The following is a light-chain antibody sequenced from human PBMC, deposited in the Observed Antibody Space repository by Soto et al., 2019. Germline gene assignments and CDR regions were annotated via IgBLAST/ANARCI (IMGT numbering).Light chain of an antibody. CDR2: DGS. Sequence: IVMTQTPATLSVSPGGRVTLSCRASQSVSYHVAWYQQKPGQTPRLVIYDGSTRASGIPARFSGTRSGTECSLTVSSLQSEDFGIYYCQQYNSWLTFGGGTRVDIK. CDR1: QSVSYH. V-gene: IGKV3-15*01. CDR3: QQYNSWLT. J-gene: IGKJ4*01.